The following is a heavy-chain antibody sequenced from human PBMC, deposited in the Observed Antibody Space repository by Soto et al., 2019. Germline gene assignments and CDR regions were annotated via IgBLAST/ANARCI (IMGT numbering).Heavy chain of an antibody. D-gene: IGHD2-21*01. Sequence: WTWIRQHPVLGLEGIGYIYNSASTYYNPSIRSRVTISADTYKNQFSLKLSSVTAADTAVYYCARGTYCGGACYSGTGYWGQGTLVTFSS. CDR2: IYNSAST. J-gene: IGHJ4*02. CDR3: ARGTYCGGACYSGTGY. V-gene: IGHV4-31*02.